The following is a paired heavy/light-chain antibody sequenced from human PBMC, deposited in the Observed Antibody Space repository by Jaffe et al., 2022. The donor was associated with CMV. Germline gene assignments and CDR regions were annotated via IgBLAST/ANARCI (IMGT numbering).Light chain of an antibody. V-gene: IGKV3-11*01. J-gene: IGKJ3*01. CDR2: DAS. CDR3: QHRANWPPAFT. CDR1: QSLGST. Sequence: EIVLTQSPATLSLSPGERATLSCGASQSLGSTLAWYQQKPGQPPRLLIYDASNRATGIPARFSGSGSGTDFTLTISSLESSDFAIYYCQHRANWPPAFTFGPGTRVDLK.
Heavy chain of an antibody. D-gene: IGHD5-18*01. CDR1: GFTFGAYT. CDR3: ARDMEGGGYSYSWENYYYGMDV. Sequence: EVQLVESGGGLVHPGGSLRLSCAASGFTFGAYTFNWVRQAPGKGLEWVSYISSSSSSMYYADSVKGRFTISRDNAKNSLYLQMNSLRDEDTAVYYCARDMEGGGYSYSWENYYYGMDVWGQGTTVTVSS. V-gene: IGHV3-48*02. J-gene: IGHJ6*02. CDR2: ISSSSSSM.